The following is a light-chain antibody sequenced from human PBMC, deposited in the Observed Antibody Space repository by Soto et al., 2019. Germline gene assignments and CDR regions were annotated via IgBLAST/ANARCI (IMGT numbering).Light chain of an antibody. CDR2: WAS. CDR1: QRVFFSANSKNH. J-gene: IGKJ1*01. Sequence: DIVMTQSPDSLAVSLGERATINCRSSQRVFFSANSKNHLAWYQQKPGQPPKLLIYWASTRESGVPDRFSGSGSGTDFTLTISSLQAEDVALYYCQQCYTTPWTFGQGTKVDIK. CDR3: QQCYTTPWT. V-gene: IGKV4-1*01.